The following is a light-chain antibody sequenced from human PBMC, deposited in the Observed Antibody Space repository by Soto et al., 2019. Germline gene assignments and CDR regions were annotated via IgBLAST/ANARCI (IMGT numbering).Light chain of an antibody. CDR2: WAS. J-gene: IGKJ1*01. CDR1: QTVLHGSNY. Sequence: DIVMTQSPDSLSVSLGERATINCKSSQTVLHGSNYLAWYQQRAGQPPKLLIYWASTRESGVPDRFRGSGSGTDFPLTISSLQAEDVAVYYCQQYYTTPVTFGQGTKVEI. CDR3: QQYYTTPVT. V-gene: IGKV4-1*01.